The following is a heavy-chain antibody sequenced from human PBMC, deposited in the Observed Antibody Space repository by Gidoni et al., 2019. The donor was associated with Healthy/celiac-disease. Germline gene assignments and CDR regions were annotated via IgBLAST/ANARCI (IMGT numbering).Heavy chain of an antibody. CDR1: GFTFDESA. Sequence: EVQLVESGGGLVQPGRSLRLSCAASGFTFDESAIHWVRQAPGKGLEWVSGISWNSGTIAYADSVKGRFTISRDNAKNFLYLQMNSLRAEDTALYYCAKDFSIYDSSGFINWGQGTLVTVSS. D-gene: IGHD3-22*01. V-gene: IGHV3-9*01. J-gene: IGHJ4*02. CDR3: AKDFSIYDSSGFIN. CDR2: ISWNSGTI.